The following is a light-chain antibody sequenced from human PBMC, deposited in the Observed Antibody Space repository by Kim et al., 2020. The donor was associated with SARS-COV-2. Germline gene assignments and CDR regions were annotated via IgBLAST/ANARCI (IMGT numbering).Light chain of an antibody. CDR1: QSVSGW. CDR3: QQSYNVPRT. V-gene: IGKV1-39*01. CDR2: RTS. Sequence: ASVGDRGTITCRASQSVSGWLNWYQQRPGKAPRLLIYRTSTLRTGVPPRFSGSASGTDFTLTISTLQPEECATYYCQQSYNVPRTFGQGTKVDIK. J-gene: IGKJ1*01.